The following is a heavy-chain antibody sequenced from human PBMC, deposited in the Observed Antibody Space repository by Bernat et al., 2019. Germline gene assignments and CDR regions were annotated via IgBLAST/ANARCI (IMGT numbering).Heavy chain of an antibody. D-gene: IGHD4-17*01. V-gene: IGHV3-23*01. CDR1: GFTFSSYA. J-gene: IGHJ6*02. CDR3: AKSTVTTTSATINSIYFYYYGMDV. Sequence: EVQPLESGGGLVQPGGSLRLSCAASGFTFSSYAMSWVRQAPGKGLEWVSGISGSGDNIYYADSVQGRFTSSRDNSKNTLYLRMNSLRVQDTAVYYCAKSTVTTTSATINSIYFYYYGMDVWGQGTTVTVSS. CDR2: ISGSGDNI.